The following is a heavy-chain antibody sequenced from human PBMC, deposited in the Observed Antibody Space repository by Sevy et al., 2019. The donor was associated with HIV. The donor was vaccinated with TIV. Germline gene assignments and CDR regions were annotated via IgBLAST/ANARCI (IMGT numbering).Heavy chain of an antibody. D-gene: IGHD2-15*01. Sequence: GGSLRLSCTASGFIFGPYAMSWFRQAPGKGLEWVAFIRGKPFGGTTEYAASVKGRFTISSDDSKGIAYLEMNSLKTEDTAVYYCAREGGVVVVVAANHFDYWGQGTRVTVSS. CDR3: AREGGVVVVVAANHFDY. CDR1: GFIFGPYA. J-gene: IGHJ4*02. V-gene: IGHV3-49*03. CDR2: IRGKPFGGTT.